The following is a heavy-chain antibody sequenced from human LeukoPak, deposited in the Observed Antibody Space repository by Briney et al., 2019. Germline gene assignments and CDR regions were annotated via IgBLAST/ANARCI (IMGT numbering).Heavy chain of an antibody. V-gene: IGHV4-59*01. Sequence: SETLSLTCTVSGGSISSSFWSWIRQPAGKGLEWIGYIYYSGSTNYNPSLKSRVTISVDTSKNQFSLKLSSVTAADTAVYYCARTPRVEDWLLPYYFDYWGQGTLVTVSS. J-gene: IGHJ4*02. D-gene: IGHD3-9*01. CDR1: GGSISSSF. CDR3: ARTPRVEDWLLPYYFDY. CDR2: IYYSGST.